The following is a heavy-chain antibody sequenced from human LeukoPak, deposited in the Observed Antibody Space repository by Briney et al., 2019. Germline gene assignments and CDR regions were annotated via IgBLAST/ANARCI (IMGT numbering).Heavy chain of an antibody. Sequence: SQTLSLTCAISGDSVSSDSTAWNWIRQSPSRGLEWLGRTYYRSKWYNDYALSMKSRININPDTSKNQVSLQLNSVTPDDTAVYYCARSGSGFSARRYYMDVWGKGTAVTVSS. D-gene: IGHD3-22*01. V-gene: IGHV6-1*01. J-gene: IGHJ6*03. CDR3: ARSGSGFSARRYYMDV. CDR2: TYYRSKWYN. CDR1: GDSVSSDSTA.